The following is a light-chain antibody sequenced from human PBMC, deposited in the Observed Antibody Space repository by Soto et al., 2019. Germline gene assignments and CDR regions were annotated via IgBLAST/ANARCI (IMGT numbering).Light chain of an antibody. J-gene: IGKJ2*01. CDR1: QSISTW. Sequence: DIQMTQSPSTLSASVGDRVTITCRASQSISTWLAWYHQKPGKAPKLLISSASSLESGVPSRFSRSGSGTEFSLAISSLQPDDFATYYCQQYNYYPYTFGEGTKLEIK. CDR3: QQYNYYPYT. CDR2: SAS. V-gene: IGKV1-5*01.